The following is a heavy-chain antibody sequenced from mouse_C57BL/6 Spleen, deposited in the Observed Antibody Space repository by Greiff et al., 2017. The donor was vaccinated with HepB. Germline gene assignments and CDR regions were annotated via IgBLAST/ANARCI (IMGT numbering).Heavy chain of an antibody. CDR1: GYTFTDYY. J-gene: IGHJ2*01. CDR2: IFPGSGST. CDR3: ARSRYDGYYRLDY. Sequence: VQLQQSGPELVKPGASVKISCKASGYTFTDYYINWVKQRPGQGLEWIGWIFPGSGSTYYNEKFKGKATLTGDKSSSTAYMLLISLTSEDSAVYFCARSRYDGYYRLDYWGQGTTLTVSS. V-gene: IGHV1-75*01. D-gene: IGHD2-3*01.